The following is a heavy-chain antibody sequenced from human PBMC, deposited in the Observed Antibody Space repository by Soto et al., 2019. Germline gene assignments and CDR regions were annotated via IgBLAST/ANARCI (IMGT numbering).Heavy chain of an antibody. CDR3: ALGYCTNGVCSGFDP. V-gene: IGHV4-61*01. D-gene: IGHD2-8*01. Sequence: NPSETLSLTCTVSGGSVSSGSYYWSWIRQPPGKGLEWIGYIYYSGSTNYNPSLKSRVTISVDTSKNQFSLKLSSVTAADTAVYYCALGYCTNGVCSGFDPWGQGTLVTVSS. CDR2: IYYSGST. J-gene: IGHJ5*02. CDR1: GGSVSSGSYY.